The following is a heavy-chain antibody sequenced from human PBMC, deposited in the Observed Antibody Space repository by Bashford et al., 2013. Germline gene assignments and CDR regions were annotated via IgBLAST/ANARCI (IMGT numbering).Heavy chain of an antibody. CDR2: IYYSGST. D-gene: IGHD3-22*01. CDR1: GGSISSYY. V-gene: IGHV4-59*08. J-gene: IGHJ4*02. Sequence: SETLSLTCTVSGGSISSYYWSWIRQPPGKGLEWIGYIYYSGSTNYNPSLKSRVTISVDTSKNQFSLKLSSVTAADTAVYYCARGRDRGYYYDSSGYYFRGPFDYWGQGTLVTVSS. CDR3: ARGRDRGYYYDSSGYYFRGPFDY.